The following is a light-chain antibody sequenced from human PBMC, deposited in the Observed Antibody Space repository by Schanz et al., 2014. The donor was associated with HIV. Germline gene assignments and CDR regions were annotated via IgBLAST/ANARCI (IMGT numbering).Light chain of an antibody. V-gene: IGLV2-11*01. CDR2: DVS. CDR3: SSYTSSSTRV. J-gene: IGLJ3*02. CDR1: SSNVGGYNY. Sequence: QSALTQPRSVSGSPGQSVTISCTGTSSNVGGYNYVSWYQQHPGKAPKLMIYDVSKRPSGVPDRFSGSKSGTSASLAISGLQAEDEADYYCSSYTSSSTRVFGGGTKLTVL.